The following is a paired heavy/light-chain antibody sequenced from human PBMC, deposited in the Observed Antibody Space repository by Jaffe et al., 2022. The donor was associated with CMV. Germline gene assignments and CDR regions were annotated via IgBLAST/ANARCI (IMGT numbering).Light chain of an antibody. J-gene: IGKJ4*01. V-gene: IGKV1-5*03. CDR2: KAS. Sequence: DIQMTQSPSTLSASVGDRVTITCRASQNIDSWLAWYQQKPGKAPKPLIYKASSLESGVPSRFSGSGSGTEFTLTISSLQPDDFAGYHCQQYKDYPLTFGGGTKVEIK. CDR3: QQYKDYPLT. CDR1: QNIDSW.
Heavy chain of an antibody. Sequence: EVQLVESGGGLVQPGGSLRLSCAASGFTFSDHYMDWVRQAPGKGLEWVGRTRNKANSYSTEYAASVKGRFTISRDISKNSLYLQMNSLKPEDTALYYCTRNVACTATFCPFHMDVWGKGTTVTVSS. CDR2: TRNKANSYST. CDR3: TRNVACTATFCPFHMDV. J-gene: IGHJ6*03. V-gene: IGHV3-72*01. CDR1: GFTFSDHY. D-gene: IGHD2-8*02.